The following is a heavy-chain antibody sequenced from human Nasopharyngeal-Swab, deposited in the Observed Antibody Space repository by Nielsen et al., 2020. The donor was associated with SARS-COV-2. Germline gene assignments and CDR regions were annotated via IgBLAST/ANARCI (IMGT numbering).Heavy chain of an antibody. CDR3: AREQRITMIVVVIMKAFDI. D-gene: IGHD3-22*01. CDR1: GFTFSSYG. V-gene: IGHV3-33*01. Sequence: GESLKISCAASGFTFSSYGMHWVRQAPGKGLEWVAVIWYDGSNKYYADSVKGRFTISRDNSKNTLYLQMNSLRAEDTAVYYCAREQRITMIVVVIMKAFDIWGQGTMVTVSS. J-gene: IGHJ3*02. CDR2: IWYDGSNK.